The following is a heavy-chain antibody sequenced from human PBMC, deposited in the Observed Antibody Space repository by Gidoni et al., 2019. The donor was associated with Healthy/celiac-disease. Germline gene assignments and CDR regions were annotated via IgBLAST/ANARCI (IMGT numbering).Heavy chain of an antibody. Sequence: VQLLESGGGLIQPGGSLRLACAASGFTFSKHAMTWVRQAPGKGLEWVSAISGSGSSTYYADSVKGRFTISRDNSRSTVSLQMSSLRAEDTAVYYCAKDGGFNNGWYDYWGQGTVVTVSS. CDR1: GFTFSKHA. V-gene: IGHV3-23*01. J-gene: IGHJ4*02. CDR2: ISGSGSST. D-gene: IGHD6-19*01. CDR3: AKDGGFNNGWYDY.